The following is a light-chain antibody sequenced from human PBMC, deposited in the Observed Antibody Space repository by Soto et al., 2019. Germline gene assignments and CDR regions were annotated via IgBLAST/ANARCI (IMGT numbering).Light chain of an antibody. CDR1: SSDVGDYNY. J-gene: IGLJ2*01. Sequence: QLVLTQPPSASGSPGQSVTISCTGTSSDVGDYNYVSWYQQHPGKAPKLMIYEVSKRPSGVPDRFSGSKSGNTASLTVSGLQAEDEADYYCSSYAGKGVFGGGTKLTVL. CDR2: EVS. V-gene: IGLV2-8*01. CDR3: SSYAGKGV.